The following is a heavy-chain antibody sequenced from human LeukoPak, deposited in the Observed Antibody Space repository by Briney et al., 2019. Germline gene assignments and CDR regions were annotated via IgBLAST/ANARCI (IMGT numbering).Heavy chain of an antibody. CDR3: AKAGSTVTLYYAFDI. CDR1: GSTFSSYA. D-gene: IGHD4-17*01. Sequence: GGSLRLSCAASGSTFSSYAMSWVRQAPGKGLEWVSAISGSGGSTYCADSVKGRFTISRDNSKNTLYLQMNSLRAEDTAVYYCAKAGSTVTLYYAFDIWGQGTMVTVSS. CDR2: ISGSGGST. V-gene: IGHV3-23*01. J-gene: IGHJ3*02.